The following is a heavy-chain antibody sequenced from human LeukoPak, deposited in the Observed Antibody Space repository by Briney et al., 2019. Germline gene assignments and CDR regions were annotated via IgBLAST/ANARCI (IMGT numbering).Heavy chain of an antibody. D-gene: IGHD3-22*01. CDR1: GFTFSSYE. V-gene: IGHV3-23*01. J-gene: IGHJ4*02. Sequence: GSLRLSCAASGFTFSSYEMNWVRQAPGKGLEWVSAISSSGGSTYYADSVRGRFTISRDNSKNTLYLQMNSLRVEDTAVYYCARDTYYDSSGYYGYWGQGTLVTVSS. CDR3: ARDTYYDSSGYYGY. CDR2: ISSSGGST.